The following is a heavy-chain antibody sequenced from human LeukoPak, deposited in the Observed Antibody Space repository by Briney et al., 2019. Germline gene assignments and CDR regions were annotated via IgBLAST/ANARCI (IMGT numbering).Heavy chain of an antibody. D-gene: IGHD3-22*01. CDR1: GGSISSYY. CDR3: ARSGDYYDSSGYFSWTFDI. CDR2: ISYSGST. J-gene: IGHJ3*02. V-gene: IGHV4-59*01. Sequence: PSETLSLTCTVSGGSISSYYWRWLRQPPGKGLEWIGYISYSGSTNYNPSLRSRVTISVDTSKNQFSLKLSSVTAADTAVYYCARSGDYYDSSGYFSWTFDIWGQGTMVTASA.